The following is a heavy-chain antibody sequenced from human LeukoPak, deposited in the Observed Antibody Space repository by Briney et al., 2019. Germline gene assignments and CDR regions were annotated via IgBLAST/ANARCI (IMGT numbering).Heavy chain of an antibody. V-gene: IGHV4-39*01. CDR2: IYYSGST. Sequence: TPSETLSLTCAVSGGSISSTTSYWGWIRQPPGKGLEWIGRIYYSGSTFYNPSLKSRVTISVDTSKNQLSLRLSSVTAADTAVYYCARHGSTDYFDYWGQGTLVTVSS. D-gene: IGHD2-2*03. J-gene: IGHJ4*02. CDR1: GGSISSTTSY. CDR3: ARHGSTDYFDY.